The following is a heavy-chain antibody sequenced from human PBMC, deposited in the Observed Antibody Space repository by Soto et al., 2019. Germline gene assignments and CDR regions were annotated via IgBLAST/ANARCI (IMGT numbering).Heavy chain of an antibody. CDR3: AKDPSAFSWSGWFDP. V-gene: IGHV3-30*18. CDR1: GFTFSTYG. J-gene: IGHJ5*02. Sequence: GGSLRLSCAASGFTFSTYGMYWVRQAPGKGLEWVAFISYDGSNKYYADSVKGRFAMSRDNSKNTLYLQMSSLRAEDTAVYHCAKDPSAFSWSGWFDPWGQGTLVTVSS. D-gene: IGHD3-3*01. CDR2: ISYDGSNK.